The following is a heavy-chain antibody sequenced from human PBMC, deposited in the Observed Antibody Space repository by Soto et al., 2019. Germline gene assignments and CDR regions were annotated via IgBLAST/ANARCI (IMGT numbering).Heavy chain of an antibody. J-gene: IGHJ5*02. CDR3: ARRRNSVGVPFDL. Sequence: GASLNISCQGSGANFSSYWIGWGRQMPERGLEWMGIIYFGDCNLRYSPTFEGQVTISVDKSISTAYLHWNSLKASDAAMYYCARRRNSVGVPFDLWGQGALVTVSS. V-gene: IGHV5-51*01. CDR2: IYFGDCNL. CDR1: GANFSSYW. D-gene: IGHD1-26*01.